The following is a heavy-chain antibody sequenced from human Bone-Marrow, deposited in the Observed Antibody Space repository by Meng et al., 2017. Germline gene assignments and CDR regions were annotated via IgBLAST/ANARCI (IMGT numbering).Heavy chain of an antibody. D-gene: IGHD3-10*01. Sequence: GESLKISCAASGFTFSSYEMNWVRQAPGKGLEWVSYISSSGSTIYYADSVKGRSTISRDNAKNSLYLQMNSLRAEDTAVYYCARADWEGTLWFGELVRGQGTLVTVSS. CDR1: GFTFSSYE. CDR3: ARADWEGTLWFGELV. CDR2: ISSSGSTI. J-gene: IGHJ4*02. V-gene: IGHV3-48*03.